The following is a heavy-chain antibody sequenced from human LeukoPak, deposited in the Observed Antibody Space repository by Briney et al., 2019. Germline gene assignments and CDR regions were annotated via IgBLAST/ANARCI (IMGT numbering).Heavy chain of an antibody. J-gene: IGHJ4*02. V-gene: IGHV1-8*01. D-gene: IGHD2-2*01. CDR3: ARGVPRYCRSPGRAAAEICGVY. CDR2: MNPNSGNT. CDR1: GYTFTNYD. Sequence: GASVKVSCKASGYTFTNYDINWVRQATGQGLEWMGWMNPNSGNTGYAQKFQGRVTMTRNTSIITAYMELSSLRSEDTAVYYCARGVPRYCRSPGRAAAEICGVYWGQGTLVTVSS.